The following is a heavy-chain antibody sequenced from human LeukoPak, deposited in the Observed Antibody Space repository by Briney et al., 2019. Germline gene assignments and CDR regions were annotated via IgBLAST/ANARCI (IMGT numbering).Heavy chain of an antibody. Sequence: GGSLRLSCAASGFTFSSYSMNWVRQAPGKGLEWVSSISSSSSYIYYADSVKGRFTISRDNAKNSLYLQMNSLRAEDTAVYYCARDLGTHDYGDYCLVNWGQGTLVTVSS. CDR1: GFTFSSYS. V-gene: IGHV3-21*01. D-gene: IGHD4-17*01. J-gene: IGHJ4*02. CDR2: ISSSSSYI. CDR3: ARDLGTHDYGDYCLVN.